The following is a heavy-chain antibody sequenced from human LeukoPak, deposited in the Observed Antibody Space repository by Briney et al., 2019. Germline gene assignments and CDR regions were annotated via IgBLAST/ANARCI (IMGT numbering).Heavy chain of an antibody. J-gene: IGHJ4*02. CDR3: ARDPPPQSIAVAGVFDY. V-gene: IGHV3-21*01. CDR1: GFTFSSYT. Sequence: PGGSLRLSCAASGFTFSSYTMDWVRQAPGKGLEWVSSISSSSSYIYYADSVKGRFTISRDNAKNSLYLQMNSLRAEYTAVYYCARDPPPQSIAVAGVFDYWGQGTLVTVSS. D-gene: IGHD6-19*01. CDR2: ISSSSSYI.